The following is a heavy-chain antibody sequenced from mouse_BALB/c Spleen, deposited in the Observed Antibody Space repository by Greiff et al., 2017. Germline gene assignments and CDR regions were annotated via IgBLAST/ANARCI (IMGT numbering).Heavy chain of an antibody. Sequence: VESGGGLVQPGGSRKLSCAASGFTFSSFGMHWVRQAPEKGLEWVAYISSGSSTIYYADTVKGRFTISRDNPKNTLFLQMTSLRSEDTAMYYCARDSNYYGSRTWYFDVWGAGTTVTVSS. CDR2: ISSGSSTI. V-gene: IGHV5-17*02. J-gene: IGHJ1*01. CDR3: ARDSNYYGSRTWYFDV. D-gene: IGHD1-1*01. CDR1: GFTFSSFG.